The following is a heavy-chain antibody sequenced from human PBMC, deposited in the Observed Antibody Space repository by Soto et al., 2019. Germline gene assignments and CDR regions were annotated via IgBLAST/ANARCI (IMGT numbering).Heavy chain of an antibody. V-gene: IGHV1-3*01. CDR2: INAGNGNT. D-gene: IGHD1-26*01. CDR1: GYTFTSYA. J-gene: IGHJ4*02. CDR3: ASSSVGSVQTDY. Sequence: ASVKVSCKASGYTFTSYAMHWVRQAPGQRLEWMGWINAGNGNTKYSQKFQGRVTMTRDTSTSTVYMELSSLRSEDTAVYYCASSSVGSVQTDYWGQGTLVTVSS.